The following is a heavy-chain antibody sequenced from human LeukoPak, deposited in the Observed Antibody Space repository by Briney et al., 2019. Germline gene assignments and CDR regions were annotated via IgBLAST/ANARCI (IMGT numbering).Heavy chain of an antibody. D-gene: IGHD3-10*01. J-gene: IGHJ4*02. CDR1: GFILSNYR. Sequence: GGSLRLSCAASGFILSNYRMNWVRQAPGKGLEWVSYISSSGNSREYADSVKGRFTISRDNARDSLHLQMNSLRAEDTAVYYCARGWITIDYWGQGTLVTVSS. CDR2: ISSSGNSR. CDR3: ARGWITIDY. V-gene: IGHV3-48*04.